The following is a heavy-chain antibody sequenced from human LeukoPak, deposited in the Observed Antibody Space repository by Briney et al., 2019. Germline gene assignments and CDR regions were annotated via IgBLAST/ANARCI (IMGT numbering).Heavy chain of an antibody. CDR1: RFTFSNYP. CDR3: ARNEAG. Sequence: GGSLRLSCAASRFTFSNYPMNWVRQAPGKGLEWAAVISSDGGEKYYSDSVQGRFTISRDNSKNTLYLQMNSLRVEDTALYYCARNEAGWGQGTMVTVSS. CDR2: ISSDGGEK. J-gene: IGHJ3*01. V-gene: IGHV3-30*04.